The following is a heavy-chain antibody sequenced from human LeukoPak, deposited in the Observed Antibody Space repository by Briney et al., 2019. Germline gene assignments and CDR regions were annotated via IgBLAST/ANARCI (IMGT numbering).Heavy chain of an antibody. V-gene: IGHV3-21*06. CDR1: GLTFSTSG. J-gene: IGHJ4*02. CDR2: IGPTGFDR. Sequence: GGSLRLSCTASGLTFSTSGFNWVRQAPGKGLEWVASIGPTGFDRYHADSIKGRFTISRDNANNFLYLQMDSPRAEDTAVYYCATETNGRHYDYWGQGTLLTVSS. D-gene: IGHD1-14*01. CDR3: ATETNGRHYDY.